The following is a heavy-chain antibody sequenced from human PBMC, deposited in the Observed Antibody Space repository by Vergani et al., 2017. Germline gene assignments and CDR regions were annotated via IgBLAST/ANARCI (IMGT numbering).Heavy chain of an antibody. J-gene: IGHJ6*02. D-gene: IGHD2-2*01. CDR3: ARAYCSSTSGHPYCYGMDV. V-gene: IGHV3-23*04. Sequence: VQLVESGGGVVQPGRSLRLSCAASGLPVSGFAFNTYAMIWVRQAPGKGLEWVSGISATGDENTDYADSVKGRFTISRDNYKNTLYLQMNSLRAEDTAVYYCARAYCSSTSGHPYCYGMDVWGQGTTVTVSS. CDR2: ISATGDENT. CDR1: GLPVSGFAFNTYA.